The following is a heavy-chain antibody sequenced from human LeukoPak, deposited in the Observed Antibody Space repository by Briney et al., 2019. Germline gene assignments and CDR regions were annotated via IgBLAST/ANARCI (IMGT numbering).Heavy chain of an antibody. CDR1: GYTFTSYG. V-gene: IGHV1-18*01. CDR2: ISAYNGNT. J-gene: IGHJ3*02. D-gene: IGHD1-26*01. Sequence: GASVKVSCKASGYTFTSYGISWVRQAPGQGLEWMGWISAYNGNTNYAQKLQGRVTMTRDMSTSTVYMELSSLRSEDTAVYYCARTGGSYYGAFDIWGQGTMVTVSS. CDR3: ARTGGSYYGAFDI.